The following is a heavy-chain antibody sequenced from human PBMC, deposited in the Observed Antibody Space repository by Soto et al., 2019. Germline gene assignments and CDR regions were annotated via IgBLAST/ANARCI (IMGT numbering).Heavy chain of an antibody. CDR2: ISAYNGNT. CDR1: GYTFTSYG. Sequence: ASVKVSCKASGYTFTSYGISWVRQAPGQGLEWMGWISAYNGNTNYAQKLQGRVTMTTDTSTSTAYMELRSLRSDDTAVYYCARQLVKWNYVGGMDVWGQGTKVTVSS. D-gene: IGHD1-7*01. CDR3: ARQLVKWNYVGGMDV. V-gene: IGHV1-18*01. J-gene: IGHJ6*02.